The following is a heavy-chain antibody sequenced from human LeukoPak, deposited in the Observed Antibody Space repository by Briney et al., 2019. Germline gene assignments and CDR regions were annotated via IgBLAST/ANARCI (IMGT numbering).Heavy chain of an antibody. CDR2: ISGSGGST. CDR1: GFTFSSYA. J-gene: IGHJ4*02. V-gene: IGHV3-23*01. Sequence: GESLRLSCAASGFTFSSYAMSWVRQAPGKGLEWVSAISGSGGSTYYADSVKGRFTISRDNSKNTLYLQMNSLRAEDTAVYYCAKVVFQGNWNDEGPLFDYWGQGTLVTVSS. D-gene: IGHD1-1*01. CDR3: AKVVFQGNWNDEGPLFDY.